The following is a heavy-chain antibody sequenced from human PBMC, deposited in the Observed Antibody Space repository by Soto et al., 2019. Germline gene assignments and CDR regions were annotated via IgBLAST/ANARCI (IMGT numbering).Heavy chain of an antibody. CDR2: INGYTGNT. V-gene: IGHV1-18*01. CDR1: GYTFTSYG. Sequence: QVQLVQSGGEVKKPGASVKGSCKASGYTFTSYGFSWVRQAPGQGREWMGWINGYTGNTHYAQKFQGRVTMTIDTSTSTAYMNLWTLIYDATAVYYCALSWVTGKGGMDVWGPGTTVPVSS. J-gene: IGHJ6*02. D-gene: IGHD3-16*01. CDR3: ALSWVTGKGGMDV.